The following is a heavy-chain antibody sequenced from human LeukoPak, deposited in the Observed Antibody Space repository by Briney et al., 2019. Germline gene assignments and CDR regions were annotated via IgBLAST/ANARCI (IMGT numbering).Heavy chain of an antibody. V-gene: IGHV1-3*01. J-gene: IGHJ4*02. Sequence: GASVKVSCKASGYTFTSYAMHWVRQAPGQRLEWMGWINAGNGNTIYSQKFQGRVTITRDTSASTAYMELSSLRSEDTAVYYCARAGSIAVAGTLGYWGQGTLVTVSS. CDR2: INAGNGNT. CDR1: GYTFTSYA. D-gene: IGHD6-19*01. CDR3: ARAGSIAVAGTLGY.